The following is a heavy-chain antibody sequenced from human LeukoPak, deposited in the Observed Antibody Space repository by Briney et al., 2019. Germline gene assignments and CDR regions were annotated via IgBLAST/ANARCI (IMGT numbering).Heavy chain of an antibody. CDR3: ASHRTGNYPHSNFDY. D-gene: IGHD2-8*02. Sequence: GGSLRLSRAASGFTFNNYAMSWVRQAPGKRREWVSAISSSGGTPYYAHPVKGRFTISRENSKSTLYLHVSSLRADDTAVYYCASHRTGNYPHSNFDYWGQGTLVTVSS. CDR1: GFTFNNYA. V-gene: IGHV3-23*01. CDR2: ISSSGGTP. J-gene: IGHJ4*02.